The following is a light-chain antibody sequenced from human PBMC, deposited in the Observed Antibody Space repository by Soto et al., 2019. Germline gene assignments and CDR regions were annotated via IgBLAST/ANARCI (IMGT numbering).Light chain of an antibody. CDR1: QGIGDT. Sequence: EIVMTQSPATLTVAPGEGSTLSCSASQGIGDTLAWYQQKPGQTPRLLIYDTSIRATGIPARFSGSGSGTEFSLTINSLQSEDFAVYYCQQYHNWPPYTFGQGTRLEIK. V-gene: IGKV3-15*01. J-gene: IGKJ5*01. CDR2: DTS. CDR3: QQYHNWPPYT.